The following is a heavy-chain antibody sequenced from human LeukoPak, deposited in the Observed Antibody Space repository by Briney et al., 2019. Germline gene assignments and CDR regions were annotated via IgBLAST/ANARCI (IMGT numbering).Heavy chain of an antibody. CDR3: ARDLGDIVVVPAAIDY. V-gene: IGHV3-30*03. CDR2: ISYDGSNK. J-gene: IGHJ4*02. Sequence: GGSLRLSCAASGFTFSSYGMHWVRQAPGKGLEWVAVISYDGSNKYYADSVKGRFTISRDNSKNTLYLQMNSLRAEDTAVYYCARDLGDIVVVPAAIDYRGQGTLVTVSS. CDR1: GFTFSSYG. D-gene: IGHD2-2*01.